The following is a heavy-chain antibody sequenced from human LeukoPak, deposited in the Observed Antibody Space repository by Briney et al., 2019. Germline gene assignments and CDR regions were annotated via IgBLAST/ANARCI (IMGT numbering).Heavy chain of an antibody. CDR2: IRYDGSNK. CDR3: AKGPGGYSSGWYFDY. Sequence: QPGGSLRLSWAASGFTFSSYGMHWVRQAPGKGREWVAFIRYDGSNKYYADSVKGRFTISRDNSKNTLYLQMNSLRAEDTAVYYCAKGPGGYSSGWYFDYWGQGTLVTVSS. CDR1: GFTFSSYG. D-gene: IGHD6-19*01. V-gene: IGHV3-30*02. J-gene: IGHJ4*02.